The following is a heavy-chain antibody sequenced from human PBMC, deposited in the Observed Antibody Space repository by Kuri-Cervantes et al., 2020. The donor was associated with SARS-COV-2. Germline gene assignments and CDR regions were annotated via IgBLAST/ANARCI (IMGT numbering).Heavy chain of an antibody. CDR3: AKAPYGDKGAFDY. CDR1: GFTFSSYW. V-gene: IGHV3-7*05. CDR2: IKEDGSEK. Sequence: GGSLRLSCAASGFTFSSYWMSWVRQAPGKGLEWVANIKEDGSEKNYVDSAKGRFTISRDNAKNTLYLQMNSLRAEDTAVYYCAKAPYGDKGAFDYWGQGTLVTVSS. D-gene: IGHD4-17*01. J-gene: IGHJ4*02.